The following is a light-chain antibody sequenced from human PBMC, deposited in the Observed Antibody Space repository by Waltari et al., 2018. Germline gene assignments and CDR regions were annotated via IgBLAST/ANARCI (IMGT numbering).Light chain of an antibody. CDR2: DTS. Sequence: DIVLTQSPAILSLSPGERATLSCRASQSVTSYLAWYQQKPGQAPRLLIYDTSNRATGIPARFSGSGFGTDFTLTISSLEPEDFAVYYCQQRRNWPVTFGRGTKVEIK. V-gene: IGKV3-11*01. CDR1: QSVTSY. J-gene: IGKJ4*01. CDR3: QQRRNWPVT.